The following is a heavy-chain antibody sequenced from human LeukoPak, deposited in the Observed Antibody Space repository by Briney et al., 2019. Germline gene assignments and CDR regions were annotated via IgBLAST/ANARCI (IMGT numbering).Heavy chain of an antibody. V-gene: IGHV3-23*01. D-gene: IGHD3-10*01. CDR3: ATEYYYGSGSFDY. J-gene: IGHJ4*02. Sequence: PGGSLRLSCRASGFSFGDYAMSWVRQAPGKGLEWVSAISGSGGSTYYAGSVKGRFTISRDNSKNTLYLQMNSLRAEDTAVYYCATEYYYGSGSFDYWGQGTLVTVSS. CDR2: ISGSGGST. CDR1: GFSFGDYA.